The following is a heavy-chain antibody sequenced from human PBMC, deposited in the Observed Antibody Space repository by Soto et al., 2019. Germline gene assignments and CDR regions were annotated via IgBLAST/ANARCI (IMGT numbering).Heavy chain of an antibody. V-gene: IGHV3-30-3*01. Sequence: QVQLVESGGGVVQPGRSLRLSCAASGFTFSSYAMHWVRQAPGKGLEWVAVISYDGSNKYYADSVKGRFTISRDNSKNTLYLQMHSLRAEDTAVYYCARAPGGTHSYYYGMDVWGQGTTVTVSS. D-gene: IGHD1-1*01. CDR1: GFTFSSYA. CDR2: ISYDGSNK. CDR3: ARAPGGTHSYYYGMDV. J-gene: IGHJ6*02.